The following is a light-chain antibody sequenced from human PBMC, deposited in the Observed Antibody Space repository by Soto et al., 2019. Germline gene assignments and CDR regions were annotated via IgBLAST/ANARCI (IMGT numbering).Light chain of an antibody. CDR3: QQYDRFPYS. CDR2: KAS. Sequence: DIQMTQSPSTLSASVRDTVTITCRASQSLSYWLAWYQQKPGQAPKLLIHKASTLESGVPSRFSGSGSGTEFTLTISSLQPDDFATFYCQQYDRFPYSFGQGTKLEIK. J-gene: IGKJ2*03. V-gene: IGKV1-5*03. CDR1: QSLSYW.